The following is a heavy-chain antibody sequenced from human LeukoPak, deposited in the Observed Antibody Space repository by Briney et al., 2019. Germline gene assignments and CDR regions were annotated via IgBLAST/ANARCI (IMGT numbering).Heavy chain of an antibody. J-gene: IGHJ4*02. CDR3: ATVPRYYDTLTGYYSESYFNS. D-gene: IGHD3-9*01. V-gene: IGHV1-2*02. CDR2: INPDSGDA. CDR1: GYTFTSYY. Sequence: ASVKVSCKASGYTFTSYYMHWVRQAPGQGLQWMGWINPDSGDANPAQKFQGRVSMTRDVSIGTAYLEVSRLRSDDTAMYYCATVPRYYDTLTGYYSESYFNSWGQGTLVTVSS.